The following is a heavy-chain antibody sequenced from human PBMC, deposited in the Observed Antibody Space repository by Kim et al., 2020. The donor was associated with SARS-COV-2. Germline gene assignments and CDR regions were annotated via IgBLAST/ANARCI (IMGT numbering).Heavy chain of an antibody. Sequence: NKYYADAVKGRFTISRDNSNNTLYLQMNSLRAEDTAVYYCAKDWEGATDYWGQGTLVTVSS. J-gene: IGHJ4*02. CDR2: NK. CDR3: AKDWEGATDY. D-gene: IGHD1-26*01. V-gene: IGHV3-30*02.